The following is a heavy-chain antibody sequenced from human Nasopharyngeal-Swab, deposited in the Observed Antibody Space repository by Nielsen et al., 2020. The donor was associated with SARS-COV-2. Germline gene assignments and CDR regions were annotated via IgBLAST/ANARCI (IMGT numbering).Heavy chain of an antibody. D-gene: IGHD7-27*01. CDR1: GFTFSSYG. Sequence: GESLKISCAASGFTFSSYGMHWVRQAPGKGPEWVAFIRYDGSNKYYADSVKGRFTISRDNSKNTLYLQMNSLRAEDTAVYYCARNRVNWGSLLGAFDIWGQGTMVTVSS. CDR3: ARNRVNWGSLLGAFDI. J-gene: IGHJ3*02. V-gene: IGHV3-30*02. CDR2: IRYDGSNK.